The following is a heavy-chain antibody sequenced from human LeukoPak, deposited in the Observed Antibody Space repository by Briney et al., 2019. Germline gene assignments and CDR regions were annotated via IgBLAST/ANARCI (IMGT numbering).Heavy chain of an antibody. D-gene: IGHD6-13*01. V-gene: IGHV4-39*01. CDR1: GGSISSSSYY. J-gene: IGHJ4*02. CDR2: IYYSGST. Sequence: SETLSLTCTVYGGSISSSSYYWGWIRQPPGKGLEWIGSIYYSGSTYYNPSLKSRVTISVDTSKNQFSLKLSSVTAAYTAVYYCIGHSSSWTGRWGQGTLVTVSS. CDR3: IGHSSSWTGR.